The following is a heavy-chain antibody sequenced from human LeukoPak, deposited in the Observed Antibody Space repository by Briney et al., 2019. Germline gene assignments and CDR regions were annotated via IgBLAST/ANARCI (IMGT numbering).Heavy chain of an antibody. Sequence: ASVKVSCKASGYTFTSYDTNWVRQAPGQGLEWMGWMNPNSGNTGYAQKLQGRVTMTRNTSISTAYMELSSLRSEDTAVYYCARVVLGIYYYYMDVWGKGTTVTVSS. CDR1: GYTFTSYD. CDR3: ARVVLGIYYYYMDV. CDR2: MNPNSGNT. J-gene: IGHJ6*03. V-gene: IGHV1-8*01. D-gene: IGHD2-15*01.